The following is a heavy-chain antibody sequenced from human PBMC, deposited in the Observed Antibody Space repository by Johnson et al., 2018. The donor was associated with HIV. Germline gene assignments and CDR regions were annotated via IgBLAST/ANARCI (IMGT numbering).Heavy chain of an antibody. CDR2: IKSKTDGGTT. V-gene: IGHV3-15*01. CDR3: TTGSSGSNAFDI. D-gene: IGHD3-22*01. J-gene: IGHJ3*02. Sequence: EKLVESGGGVVQPGRSLRLSCSASGFTFSDYAMHWVRQAPGKGLQWVGRIKSKTDGGTTDYAAPVKGRFTISRDDSKNTLYLQMNSLKTEDTAVYYCTTGSSGSNAFDIWGQGTMVTVSS. CDR1: GFTFSDYA.